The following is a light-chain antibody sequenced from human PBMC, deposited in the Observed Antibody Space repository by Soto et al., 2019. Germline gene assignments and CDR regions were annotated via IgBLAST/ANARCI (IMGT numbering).Light chain of an antibody. CDR2: AAY. CDR3: LQDYIYPWT. J-gene: IGKJ1*01. CDR1: QSISSY. Sequence: IQMTQSPSSLSASVGDRVTITCRASQSISSYLYWYQQKPGKAPKLMVFAAYSLQSGVPSRFSGSGSGTDFTLTISSLQPEDFATYYCLQDYIYPWTFGQGTKVDIK. V-gene: IGKV1-6*01.